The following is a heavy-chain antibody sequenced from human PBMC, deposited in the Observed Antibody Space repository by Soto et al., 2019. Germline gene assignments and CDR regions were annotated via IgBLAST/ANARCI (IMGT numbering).Heavy chain of an antibody. V-gene: IGHV3-23*01. CDR2: ISGSGGST. CDR3: AKDLGYCSGGSCYSHPLGMDV. Sequence: PGGSLRLSXAASGFTFSSYAMSWVRQAPGKGLEWVSAISGSGGSTYYADSVKGRFTISRDNSKNTLYLQMNSLRAEDTAVYYCAKDLGYCSGGSCYSHPLGMDVWGQGTTVTVSS. J-gene: IGHJ6*02. CDR1: GFTFSSYA. D-gene: IGHD2-15*01.